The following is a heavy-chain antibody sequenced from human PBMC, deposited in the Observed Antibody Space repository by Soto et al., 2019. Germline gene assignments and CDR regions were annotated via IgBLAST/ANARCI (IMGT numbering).Heavy chain of an antibody. CDR3: AAWYSSSWGHFDY. J-gene: IGHJ4*02. CDR1: GFTFTNSA. CDR2: IVVGSGNT. V-gene: IGHV1-58*02. Sequence: SVKVSCKASGFTFTNSAMLWVRQARGQRLEWIGWIVVGSGNTNYAQKFQERVTITRDMSTSTAYMELSSLRSEDTAVYYCAAWYSSSWGHFDYWGQGTLVTVSS. D-gene: IGHD6-13*01.